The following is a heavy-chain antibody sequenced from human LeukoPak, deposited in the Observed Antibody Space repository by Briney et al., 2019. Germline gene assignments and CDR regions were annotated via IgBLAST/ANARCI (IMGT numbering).Heavy chain of an antibody. V-gene: IGHV3-11*01. CDR1: GFTLSDYD. D-gene: IGHD2-2*01. CDR3: ARDPAFDY. J-gene: IGHJ4*02. Sequence: KTGGSLRLSCAASGFTLSDYDMSWIRQVSGKGLERLSYSSTSGRTTFYADSVKGRFTISRDNAKNSLFLQMNSLSAEDTAVYYCARDPAFDYWGQGTLVTVSS. CDR2: SSTSGRTT.